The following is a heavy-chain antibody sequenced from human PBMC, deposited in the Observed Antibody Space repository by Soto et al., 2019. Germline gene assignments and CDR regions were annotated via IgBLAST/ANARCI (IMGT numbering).Heavy chain of an antibody. J-gene: IGHJ4*02. CDR1: GFTLSTYA. V-gene: IGHV3-23*01. D-gene: IGHD3-22*01. CDR3: AKDQDSSGDQIDY. Sequence: PGGSLRLSCAASGFTLSTYAMSWVRQAPGKGLEWLSATMRDGRAHYADSVRGRFTISRDNSKNTVYLQMNSLRAEDTAVYYCAKDQDSSGDQIDYWGQGTLVTVSS. CDR2: TMRDGRA.